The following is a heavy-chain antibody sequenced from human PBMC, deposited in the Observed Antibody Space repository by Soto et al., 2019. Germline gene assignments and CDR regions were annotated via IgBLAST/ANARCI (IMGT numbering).Heavy chain of an antibody. CDR2: IYSGGST. D-gene: IGHD4-17*01. CDR1: GCTDSSNH. CDR3: ARGIYGGNTDWFDP. V-gene: IGHV3-53*01. J-gene: IGHJ5*02. Sequence: GGSLRRPCAASGCTDSSNHMRWVSRAPGKGLEWVSVIYSGGSTYYADSVKGRFTISRDNSKNTLYLQMNSLRAEDTAVYYCARGIYGGNTDWFDPWGQGTLVTVSS.